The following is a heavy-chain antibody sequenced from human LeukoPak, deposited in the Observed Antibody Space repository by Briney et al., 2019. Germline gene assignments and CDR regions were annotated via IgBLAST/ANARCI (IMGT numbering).Heavy chain of an antibody. V-gene: IGHV3-74*01. Sequence: PGGSLRLSCAASGFTFSSYWMHWVRQAPGKGLVWVSRINSDGSSTSYADSVKGRFTISRDNAKNTLYLQMNSLRAEDTAVYYCAREAVAGTWDWFDPWGQGTLVTASS. CDR2: INSDGSST. D-gene: IGHD6-19*01. CDR3: AREAVAGTWDWFDP. CDR1: GFTFSSYW. J-gene: IGHJ5*02.